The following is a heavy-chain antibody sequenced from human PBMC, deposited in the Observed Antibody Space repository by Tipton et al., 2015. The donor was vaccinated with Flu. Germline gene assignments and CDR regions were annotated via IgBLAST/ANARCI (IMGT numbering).Heavy chain of an antibody. V-gene: IGHV4-4*07. Sequence: TLSLTCTVSGGSISNYYWNWIRQPAGKGLEWIGRIFTSGSTNYNPSLESRVTMSVDTSKNQFSLKLSSVTAADTAVYYCASKVANWGVWEPLDYWGQGTLVTVSS. D-gene: IGHD7-27*01. CDR2: IFTSGST. J-gene: IGHJ4*02. CDR1: GGSISNYY. CDR3: ASKVANWGVWEPLDY.